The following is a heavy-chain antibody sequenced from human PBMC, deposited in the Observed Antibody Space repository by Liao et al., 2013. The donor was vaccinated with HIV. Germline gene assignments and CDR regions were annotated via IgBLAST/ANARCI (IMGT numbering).Heavy chain of an antibody. Sequence: QVQLQESGPGLVKPSETLSLTCNVSGGSISSYYWSWIRQPAGKGLEWIGRIYTSGSTNYNPSLKSRVTMSVDTSKNQFSLRLSSVTAADTAVYYCAREPPGYSYGVDAFDIWGQGTMVTVSS. CDR3: AREPPGYSYGVDAFDI. D-gene: IGHD5-18*01. J-gene: IGHJ3*02. CDR1: GGSISSYY. V-gene: IGHV4-4*07. CDR2: IYTSGST.